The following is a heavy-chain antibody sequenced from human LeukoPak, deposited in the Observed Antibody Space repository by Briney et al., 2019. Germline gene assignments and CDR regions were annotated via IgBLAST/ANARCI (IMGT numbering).Heavy chain of an antibody. CDR3: ARGRVYYYGSGSYWNY. CDR1: GYTFTSYD. V-gene: IGHV1-8*01. J-gene: IGHJ4*02. CDR2: INPNSGNT. Sequence: ASVKVSCKASGYTFTSYDINWVRQATGQGLEWMGWINPNSGNTGYAQKFQGRVTMTRNTSISTAYMELSSLRSEDTAVYYCARGRVYYYGSGSYWNYWGQGTLVTVSS. D-gene: IGHD3-10*01.